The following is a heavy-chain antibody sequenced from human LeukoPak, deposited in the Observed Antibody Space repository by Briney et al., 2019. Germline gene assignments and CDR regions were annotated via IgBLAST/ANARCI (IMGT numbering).Heavy chain of an antibody. CDR1: GFTFSSYW. CDR3: ARDGYGSGFGDYFDY. CDR2: IKQDGSEK. D-gene: IGHD3-10*01. J-gene: IGHJ4*02. Sequence: GGSLRLSCAASGFTFSSYWMSWVRQAPGKGLEWVANIKQDGSEKYYVDSVKGRFTISRDNAKNSLYLQMNSLRAEDTAVYYCARDGYGSGFGDYFDYWGQGTLVTVSS. V-gene: IGHV3-7*01.